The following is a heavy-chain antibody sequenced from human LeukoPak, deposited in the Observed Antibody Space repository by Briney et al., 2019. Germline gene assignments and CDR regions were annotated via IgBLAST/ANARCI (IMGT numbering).Heavy chain of an antibody. CDR3: AKDFTLLRYFDWLEWGPFDY. CDR2: ISWNSGSI. J-gene: IGHJ4*02. Sequence: PGGSLRLSCAASGFTFDDYAMHWVRQAPGKGLEWVSGISWNSGSIGYADSVKGRFTISRDNAKNSLYLQMNSLRAEDTALYYCAKDFTLLRYFDWLEWGPFDYWGQGTLVTVSS. CDR1: GFTFDDYA. D-gene: IGHD3-9*01. V-gene: IGHV3-9*01.